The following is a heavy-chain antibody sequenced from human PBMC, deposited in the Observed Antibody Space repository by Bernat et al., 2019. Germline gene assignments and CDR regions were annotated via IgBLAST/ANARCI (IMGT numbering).Heavy chain of an antibody. CDR2: IRSRPSGGTT. J-gene: IGHJ5*02. V-gene: IGHV3-15*01. CDR1: GFIFRNAW. D-gene: IGHD3-3*01. CDR3: LKEDFDFWT. Sequence: EVHLVESGGGLVKPGESLRVSCAASGFIFRNAWMSWVRQAPGKGLEWVGRIRSRPSGGTTDYAAPVKGRFTISRDDSTNTLYLRMNNLKTEDTAMYYCLKEDFDFWTWGQGTLVTVS.